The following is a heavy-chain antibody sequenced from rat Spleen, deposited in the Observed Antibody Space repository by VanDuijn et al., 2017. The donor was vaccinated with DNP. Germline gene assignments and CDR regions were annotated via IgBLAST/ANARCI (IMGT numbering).Heavy chain of an antibody. CDR3: ARWGDYFDY. Sequence: EVQLQESGPGLVKPSQSLSLTCSVTGDSITNNYWGWIRKFPGNKMEWIGHISYSGRTTYNPSLKSRISITRDTSKNQIFLQLNSVTTEDTATYYCARWGDYFDYWGQGVMVTVSS. CDR2: ISYSGRT. V-gene: IGHV3-1*01. J-gene: IGHJ2*01. CDR1: GDSITNNY.